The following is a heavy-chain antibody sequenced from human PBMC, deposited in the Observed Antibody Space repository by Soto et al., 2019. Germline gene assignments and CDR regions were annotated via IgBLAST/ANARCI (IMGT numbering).Heavy chain of an antibody. Sequence: GESLKISCKGSGYSFTSYWIGWVRQMPGKGLEWMGIIYPGDSDTRYSPSFQGQVTISADKSISTAYLQWSSLKASDTAMYYCARSRAYYDILTGYYSYYGMDVWGQGTTVTVSS. CDR2: IYPGDSDT. J-gene: IGHJ6*02. D-gene: IGHD3-9*01. V-gene: IGHV5-51*01. CDR1: GYSFTSYW. CDR3: ARSRAYYDILTGYYSYYGMDV.